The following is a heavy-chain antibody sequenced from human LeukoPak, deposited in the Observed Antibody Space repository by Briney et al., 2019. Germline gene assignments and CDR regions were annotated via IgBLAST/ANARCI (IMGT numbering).Heavy chain of an antibody. Sequence: SETLSLTCAVSGYSISSSYYWGWIRPPAGKGLEWIGRIYTSGSTNYNPSLKSRVTISVDTSKNQFSLKLSSVTAADTAVYYCASANWGLIDYWGQGTLVTVSS. CDR2: IYTSGST. CDR3: ASANWGLIDY. V-gene: IGHV4-61*02. D-gene: IGHD7-27*01. CDR1: GYSISSSYY. J-gene: IGHJ4*02.